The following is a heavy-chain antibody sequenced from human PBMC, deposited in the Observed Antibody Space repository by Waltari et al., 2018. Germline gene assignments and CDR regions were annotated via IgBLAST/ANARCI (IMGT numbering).Heavy chain of an antibody. V-gene: IGHV3-23*01. Sequence: VQLLESGGGVVQPGGSLRLACTASGFAVVHTGMNWVRKAAGQGLEWVSAISGNGNGVYYADSVKGRFTISRDNSQNTLYLQMNSLRVEDTAVYYCATLNGDFLNWFDSWGQGALVTVSS. J-gene: IGHJ5*01. CDR1: GFAVVHTG. D-gene: IGHD4-17*01. CDR3: ATLNGDFLNWFDS. CDR2: ISGNGNGV.